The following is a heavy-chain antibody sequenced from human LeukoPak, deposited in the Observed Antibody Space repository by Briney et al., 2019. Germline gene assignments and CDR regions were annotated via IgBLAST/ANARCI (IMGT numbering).Heavy chain of an antibody. V-gene: IGHV3-30*18. CDR3: SNFNL. Sequence: GGSLRLSCAASGFTFISYGMHWVRQVPGKGLEWVAVTSYDGSNNHYADSVKGRFTISRDNPKNTLYLQMNSLRVEDTAVYYCSNFNLWGRGTLVTVSS. J-gene: IGHJ2*01. CDR1: GFTFISYG. CDR2: TSYDGSNN.